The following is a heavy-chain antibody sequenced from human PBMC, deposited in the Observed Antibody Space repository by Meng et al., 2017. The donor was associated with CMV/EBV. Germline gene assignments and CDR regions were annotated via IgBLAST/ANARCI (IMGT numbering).Heavy chain of an antibody. V-gene: IGHV4-34*01. J-gene: IGHJ4*02. D-gene: IGHD1-14*01. CDR3: ARAKTMDH. CDR2: INHSGST. CDR1: GGSFSGYY. Sequence: SETLSLTCAVYGGSFSGYYWSWIRQPPGKGLEWIGEINHSGSTNYNPSLKSRVTISVDTSKNQFSLKLSSVTAADTAVYYCARAKTMDHWGQGTLVTVSS.